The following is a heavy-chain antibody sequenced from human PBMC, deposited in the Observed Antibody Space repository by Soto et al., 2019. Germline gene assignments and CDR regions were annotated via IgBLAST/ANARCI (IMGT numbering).Heavy chain of an antibody. D-gene: IGHD5-12*01. CDR3: ARAKVGYAQDY. CDR1: GFTFSSYS. Sequence: EVQLVESGGGLVKPGGSLRLSCAASGFTFSSYSMNWVRQAPGKGLECVSSISSSSSYIYYADSVKGRFTISRDNAKNSLYLQMNSLRAEDTAVYYCARAKVGYAQDYWGQGTLVTVSS. V-gene: IGHV3-21*01. J-gene: IGHJ4*02. CDR2: ISSSSSYI.